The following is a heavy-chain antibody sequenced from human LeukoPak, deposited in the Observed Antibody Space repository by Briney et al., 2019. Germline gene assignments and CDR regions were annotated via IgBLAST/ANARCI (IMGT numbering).Heavy chain of an antibody. V-gene: IGHV1-18*01. Sequence: GASVKVSCKASGYNFNNYGISWVRQAPGQGLEWMGWISGYNGNTKSAQKLQDRVTMTTDTSTNTAYMELRSLRSDDTAVYYCARDILGYTTSWYRFDHWGQGSQVTVSS. CDR3: ARDILGYTTSWYRFDH. CDR1: GYNFNNYG. CDR2: ISGYNGNT. D-gene: IGHD6-13*01. J-gene: IGHJ4*02.